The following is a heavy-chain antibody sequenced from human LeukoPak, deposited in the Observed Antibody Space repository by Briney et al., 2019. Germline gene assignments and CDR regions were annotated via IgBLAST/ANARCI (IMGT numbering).Heavy chain of an antibody. CDR3: ARDLGELEWSYYFDX. CDR1: GYTFTSYG. D-gene: IGHD1-1*01. V-gene: IGHV1-18*01. Sequence: SVKVSCKASGYTFTSYGIILVGQAPGQGLEGMGLISAYNVNTNYAQKPQGRVTMTTETSTSTAYMELRSLRSDDTAVYYCARDLGELEWSYYFDXWGQRTLVTV. J-gene: IGHJ4*02. CDR2: ISAYNVNT.